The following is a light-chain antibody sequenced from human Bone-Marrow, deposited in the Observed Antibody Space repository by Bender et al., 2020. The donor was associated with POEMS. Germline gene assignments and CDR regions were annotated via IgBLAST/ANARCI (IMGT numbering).Light chain of an antibody. CDR3: CSYAGSRIFEV. J-gene: IGLJ3*02. CDR1: SSDVGRYNY. V-gene: IGLV2-14*01. CDR2: EVT. Sequence: QSALTQPASVSASPGQSITISCTGTSSDVGRYNYVSWYQQHPGKAPKLMIYEVTNRPSGVSNRFSGSKSGNTASLTISGLQAEDEADYYCCSYAGSRIFEVFGGGTKVTVL.